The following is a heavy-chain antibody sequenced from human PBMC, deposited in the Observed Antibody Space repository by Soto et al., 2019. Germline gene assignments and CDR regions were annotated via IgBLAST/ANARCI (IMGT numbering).Heavy chain of an antibody. CDR2: IYYTGTT. D-gene: IGHD2-2*01. Sequence: SETLSLTCTVSGASISSYYWSWIRQPPGKGLEWIGFIYYTGTTSYDPSLKSRVTISVDTSKNQFSLKLSSVIAADTAVYYCARAGGSAAAALDLAYWGQGILVTVSS. V-gene: IGHV4-59*01. CDR3: ARAGGSAAAALDLAY. J-gene: IGHJ4*02. CDR1: GASISSYY.